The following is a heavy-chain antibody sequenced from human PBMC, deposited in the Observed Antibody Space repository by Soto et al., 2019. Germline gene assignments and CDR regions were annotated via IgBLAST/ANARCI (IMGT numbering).Heavy chain of an antibody. CDR3: VRGAGRTTVATSP. D-gene: IGHD4-17*01. CDR2: IIPIFGTA. Sequence: QVQLVQSGAEVTKPGSSVKVSCKASGGTFSSYAISWVRQAPGQGLEWMGGIIPIFGTANYAQKFQGRVTITADEATSTAYMELSSLRSEDTAVDYCVRGAGRTTVATSPWCQGTLVTVSS. V-gene: IGHV1-69*01. J-gene: IGHJ5*02. CDR1: GGTFSSYA.